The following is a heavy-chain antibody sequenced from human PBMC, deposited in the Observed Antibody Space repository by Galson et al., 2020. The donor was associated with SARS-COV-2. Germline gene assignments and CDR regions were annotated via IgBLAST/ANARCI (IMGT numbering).Heavy chain of an antibody. D-gene: IGHD6-6*01. CDR1: GFTFGDYA. V-gene: IGHV3-49*03. Sequence: GGSLRLSCTASGFTFGDYAMSWFRQAPGKGLEWVGFIRSKAYGGTTEYAASVKGRFTISRDDSKSIAYLQMNSLKTEDTAVYYCTRVGIAARLGRLGYFDYWGQGTLVTVSS. CDR3: TRVGIAARLGRLGYFDY. CDR2: IRSKAYGGTT. J-gene: IGHJ4*02.